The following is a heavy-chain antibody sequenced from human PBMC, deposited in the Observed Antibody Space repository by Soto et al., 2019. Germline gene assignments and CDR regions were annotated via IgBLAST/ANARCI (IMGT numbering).Heavy chain of an antibody. CDR2: ISSSSSTI. V-gene: IGHV3-48*01. CDR3: ARAESRTKNYYYGMDV. CDR1: GFTFSSYS. Sequence: EVQLVESGGGLVQPGGSLRLSCAASGFTFSSYSMNWVRQAPGKGLEWVSYISSSSSTIYYADSVKGRFTISRDNAKNSLYLQMNSLRAEDTAVYYCARAESRTKNYYYGMDVWGQGTTVTVSS. D-gene: IGHD1-1*01. J-gene: IGHJ6*02.